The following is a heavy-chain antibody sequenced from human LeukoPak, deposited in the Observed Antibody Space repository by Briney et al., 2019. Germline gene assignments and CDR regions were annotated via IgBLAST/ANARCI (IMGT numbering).Heavy chain of an antibody. CDR2: IWYDGSNK. Sequence: QTGGSLRLSCAASGFTFSSYGMHWVRQAPGKGLEWVAVIWYDGSNKYYADSVKGRFTISRDNSKNTLYLQMNSLRAEDTAVYYCAKDIDYSYYYGMDVWGQGTTVTVSS. D-gene: IGHD4/OR15-4a*01. CDR1: GFTFSSYG. J-gene: IGHJ6*02. CDR3: AKDIDYSYYYGMDV. V-gene: IGHV3-30*02.